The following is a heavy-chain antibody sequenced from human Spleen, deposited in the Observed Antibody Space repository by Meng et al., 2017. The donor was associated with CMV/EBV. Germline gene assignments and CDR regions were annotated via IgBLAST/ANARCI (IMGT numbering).Heavy chain of an antibody. D-gene: IGHD6-19*01. CDR1: GYTFTSYG. CDR3: AGSSGWTPKYYYYYGMDV. CDR2: ISAYNGNT. V-gene: IGHV1-18*01. J-gene: IGHJ6*02. Sequence: ASVKVSCKASGYTFTSYGISWVRQAPGQGLEWMGWISAYNGNTNYAQKLQGRVTMTTDTSTSTAYMELRSLRSDDTAVYYCAGSSGWTPKYYYYYGMDVWGQGTTVTVSS.